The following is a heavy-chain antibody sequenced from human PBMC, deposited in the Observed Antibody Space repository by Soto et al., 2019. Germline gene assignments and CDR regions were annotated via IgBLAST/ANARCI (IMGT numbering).Heavy chain of an antibody. J-gene: IGHJ5*02. V-gene: IGHV1-3*01. D-gene: IGHD6-13*01. CDR3: ASCFEHQLVDCFDP. Sequence: QVQLVQSGAEVKKPGASVKVSFKASGYTFTIYAMHWVRQAPGQMLEWMGWIKAGNGNTKYSQKFQGRVTITRDTSASTAYMELLSMRSEDTAVYYCASCFEHQLVDCFDPWGQGTLVTVSS. CDR1: GYTFTIYA. CDR2: IKAGNGNT.